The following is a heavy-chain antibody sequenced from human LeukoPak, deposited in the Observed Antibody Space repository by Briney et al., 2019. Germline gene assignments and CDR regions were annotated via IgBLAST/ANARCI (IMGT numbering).Heavy chain of an antibody. CDR1: GVSISSSSYY. CDR2: LYDSGST. D-gene: IGHD5-12*01. V-gene: IGHV4-39*01. Sequence: PSETLSLTCTVSGVSISSSSYYWDWIRQPPGKGLEWIGNLYDSGSTHYNPSLRSRVTISADTSKNQFSLKLSSVTAADTAVYYCARHTRPAYSGYENAFDIWGQGTMITVSP. CDR3: ARHTRPAYSGYENAFDI. J-gene: IGHJ3*02.